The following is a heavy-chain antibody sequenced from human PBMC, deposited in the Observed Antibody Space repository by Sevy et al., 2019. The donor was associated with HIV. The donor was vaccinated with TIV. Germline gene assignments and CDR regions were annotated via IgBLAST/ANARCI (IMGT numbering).Heavy chain of an antibody. V-gene: IGHV3-23*01. CDR1: ALTFSSYV. CDR3: AKEEFGGYDFGS. D-gene: IGHD5-12*01. CDR2: ISASGGST. Sequence: GGSLRLSCTASALTFSSYVMSWVRQAPGKGLEWVSTISASGGSTYYADSVKGRFTISRDNSNKKVYLQMNSLTAEDTAVYYCAKEEFGGYDFGSWGQGTLVTVSS. J-gene: IGHJ5*01.